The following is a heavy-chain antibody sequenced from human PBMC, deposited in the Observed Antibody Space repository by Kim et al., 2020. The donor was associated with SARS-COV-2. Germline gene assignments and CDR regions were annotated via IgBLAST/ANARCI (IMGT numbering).Heavy chain of an antibody. CDR1: GYTFSDYT. CDR3: ATTNWDLNF. J-gene: IGHJ4*02. CDR2: INPKSGDT. D-gene: IGHD7-27*01. V-gene: IGHV1-2*02. Sequence: ASVKVSCKASGYTFSDYTIHWVRQTPGQGLESMGWINPKSGDTNSDQKFRGRVTMTTDTSINTAYMELSRLTSDDAGIYFCATTNWDLNFWGQGTLVTVS.